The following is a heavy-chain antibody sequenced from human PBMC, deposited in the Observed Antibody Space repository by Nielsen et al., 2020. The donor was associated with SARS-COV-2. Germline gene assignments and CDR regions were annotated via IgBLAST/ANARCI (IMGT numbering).Heavy chain of an antibody. CDR2: INAGNGNT. Sequence: ASVKVSCKASGYTFTSYAMHWVRQAPGQRLEWMGWINAGNGNTKYSQKFQGRVTITRDTSASTAYMELSSLRFEDTAVYYCARGGVVVALRVYYYYGMDVWGQGTTVTVSS. D-gene: IGHD2/OR15-2a*01. J-gene: IGHJ6*02. CDR1: GYTFTSYA. CDR3: ARGGVVVALRVYYYYGMDV. V-gene: IGHV1-3*01.